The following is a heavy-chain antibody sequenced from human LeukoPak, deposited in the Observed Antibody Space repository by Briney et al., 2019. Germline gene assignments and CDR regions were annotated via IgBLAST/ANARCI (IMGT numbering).Heavy chain of an antibody. V-gene: IGHV3-21*01. D-gene: IGHD6-13*01. Sequence: GGSLRLSCAASGFTFSSYSMNWVRQAPGKGLEWVSSISSSSSYIYYADSVKGRFTISRDNAKNSLYLQMNSLRAEDTAVYYCARDQDIAAAGTWFDPGGQGTLVTVSS. CDR3: ARDQDIAAAGTWFDP. CDR2: ISSSSSYI. J-gene: IGHJ5*02. CDR1: GFTFSSYS.